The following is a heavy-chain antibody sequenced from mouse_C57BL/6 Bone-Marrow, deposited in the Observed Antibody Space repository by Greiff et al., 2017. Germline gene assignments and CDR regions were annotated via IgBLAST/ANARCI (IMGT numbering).Heavy chain of an antibody. J-gene: IGHJ3*01. V-gene: IGHV1-82*01. Sequence: QVQLKQSGPELVKPGASVTISCKASGYAFSSSWMNWVKQRPGKGLEWIGRIYPGDGDTNYNGKFKGRATLTADKSSSTAYMQLRRLTSEDSAVYFCASGGSLFAYWGQGTLGTVSA. CDR3: ASGGSLFAY. CDR1: GYAFSSSW. CDR2: IYPGDGDT.